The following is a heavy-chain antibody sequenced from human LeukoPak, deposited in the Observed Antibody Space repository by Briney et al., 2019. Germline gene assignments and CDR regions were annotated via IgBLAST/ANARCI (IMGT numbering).Heavy chain of an antibody. CDR3: ARSIRYFDWLPSGFDI. V-gene: IGHV3-23*01. J-gene: IGHJ3*02. CDR2: ISGSGGST. D-gene: IGHD3-9*01. Sequence: PGGSLRLSCAASGFTFSSYAMSWVRQAPGKGLEWFSAISGSGGSTYYADSVKGRFTISRDNSKNTLYLQMNSLRAEDTAVYYCARSIRYFDWLPSGFDIWGQGTMVTVSS. CDR1: GFTFSSYA.